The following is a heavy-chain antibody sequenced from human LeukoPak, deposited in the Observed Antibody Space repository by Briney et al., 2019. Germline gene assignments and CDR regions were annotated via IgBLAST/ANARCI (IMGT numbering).Heavy chain of an antibody. J-gene: IGHJ4*02. Sequence: GGSLRLSCAVSGFTFSSYWMHWVRQAPGKGLVWVSRINSDGSSTSYADSVKGRFTISRDNAKNTLYLQMNSLRAEDTAVYYCARRGIVGAIADYWGQGTLVTVSS. D-gene: IGHD1-26*01. CDR1: GFTFSSYW. V-gene: IGHV3-74*01. CDR2: INSDGSST. CDR3: ARRGIVGAIADY.